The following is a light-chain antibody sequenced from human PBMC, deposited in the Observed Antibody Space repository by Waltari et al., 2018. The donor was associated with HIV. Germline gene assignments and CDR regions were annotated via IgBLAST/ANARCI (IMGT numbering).Light chain of an antibody. Sequence: QSVLTQPPSVSGTPGQNVTISCSGSSTNIGSNIVNWYQQVPEAAPKLLTYSNDQRPYGGPDRFSGSKYGTEAFLAISGLQSADEADYYCAAWDDSLNGMFGGGTKLTV. CDR3: AAWDDSLNGM. CDR1: STNIGSNI. V-gene: IGLV1-44*01. J-gene: IGLJ3*02. CDR2: SND.